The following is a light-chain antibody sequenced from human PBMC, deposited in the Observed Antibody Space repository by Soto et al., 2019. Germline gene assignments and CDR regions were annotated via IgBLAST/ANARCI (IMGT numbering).Light chain of an antibody. J-gene: IGLJ3*02. Sequence: QSALTQPASVSGSPGQSITISCRGASSDIDTSGYVSWYQQHPGKAPKLLIYEVSSRPSGVSSRFSGSKSGNTASLTISGLQPEDEADYYCSSDVSGYSLGVFGGGTKVTGL. CDR2: EVS. V-gene: IGLV2-14*01. CDR3: SSDVSGYSLGV. CDR1: SSDIDTSGY.